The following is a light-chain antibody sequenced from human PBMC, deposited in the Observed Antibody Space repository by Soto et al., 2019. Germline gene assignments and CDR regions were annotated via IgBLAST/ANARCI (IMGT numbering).Light chain of an antibody. CDR3: SSYTTSNTRQIV. CDR2: DVS. Sequence: QSVLTQPASVSGSPGDAITISCPGTSSDVGGYNYVSWYQQHPGKAPKFMIYDVSNRPSGVSNRFSGSKSDNTASLTISGLQAEDEADYYCSSYTTSNTRQIVFGTGTKVTVL. CDR1: SSDVGGYNY. J-gene: IGLJ1*01. V-gene: IGLV2-14*01.